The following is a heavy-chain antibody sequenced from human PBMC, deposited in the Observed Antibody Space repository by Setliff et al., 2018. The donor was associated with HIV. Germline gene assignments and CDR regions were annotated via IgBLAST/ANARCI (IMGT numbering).Heavy chain of an antibody. CDR3: ARRFYGSIAAASDFDC. D-gene: IGHD6-13*01. CDR1: GYSISSGYY. Sequence: SETLSLTCAVSGYSISSGYYWGRIRQPPGKGLEWIGTIYHSGSTYYNPSLKSRVSLSVDTSRNQFSLKLTSVTAADTAVYYCARRFYGSIAAASDFDCWGQGTLVTVSS. CDR2: IYHSGST. V-gene: IGHV4-38-2*01. J-gene: IGHJ4*02.